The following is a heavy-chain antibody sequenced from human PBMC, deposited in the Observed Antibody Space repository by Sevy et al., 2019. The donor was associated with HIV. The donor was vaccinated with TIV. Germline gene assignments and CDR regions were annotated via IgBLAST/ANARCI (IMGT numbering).Heavy chain of an antibody. CDR1: GFTFSRYW. D-gene: IGHD3-22*01. CDR3: ARVKDDSSGYRFDY. Sequence: GGSLRLSCAASGFTFSRYWMSWVRQAPGMGLEWVANIKQDGSEKYYVDSVKGRFTISRDNAKNSLYLQMNSLRADDTAVYYCARVKDDSSGYRFDYWGQRTLVTVSS. CDR2: IKQDGSEK. V-gene: IGHV3-7*01. J-gene: IGHJ4*02.